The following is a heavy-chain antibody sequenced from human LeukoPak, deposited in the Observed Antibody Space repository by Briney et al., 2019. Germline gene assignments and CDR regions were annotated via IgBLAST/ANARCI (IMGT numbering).Heavy chain of an antibody. CDR2: ISYDGSNK. Sequence: GGSLRLSCAASGFTFSSYGMHWVRQAPGKGLEWVAVISYDGSNKYYADSVKGRFTISRDNSKNTLYLQMNSLRAEDTAVYYCASGGPQDYWGQGTLVTVSS. D-gene: IGHD3-16*01. CDR3: ASGGPQDY. V-gene: IGHV3-30*03. J-gene: IGHJ4*02. CDR1: GFTFSSYG.